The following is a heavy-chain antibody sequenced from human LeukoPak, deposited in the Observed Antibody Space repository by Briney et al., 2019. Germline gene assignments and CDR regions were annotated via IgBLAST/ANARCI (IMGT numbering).Heavy chain of an antibody. CDR1: GGSISSYY. CDR2: IYYSGST. J-gene: IGHJ4*02. Sequence: KSSETLSLTCTVSGGSISSYYWSWIRQPPGKGLEWIGYIYYSGSTNYNPSLKSRVTISVDTSKNQFSLKLSSVTAADTAVYYCARGLSSGYYYYFDYWGQETLVTVSS. D-gene: IGHD3-22*01. CDR3: ARGLSSGYYYYFDY. V-gene: IGHV4-59*01.